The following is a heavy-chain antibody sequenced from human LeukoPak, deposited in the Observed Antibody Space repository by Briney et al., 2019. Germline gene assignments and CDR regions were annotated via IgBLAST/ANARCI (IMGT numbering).Heavy chain of an antibody. Sequence: SETLSLTCTVSGGPISSSSYFWGRIPQPPEKGLEWIGRIYYSGSTYYNPTLKSRVTISVDTSKNQFSLGLSSVAAADTAVYYCARLWKDGPQTFDYWGQGTLVTVSS. J-gene: IGHJ4*02. V-gene: IGHV4-39*01. CDR3: ARLWKDGPQTFDY. CDR2: IYYSGST. CDR1: GGPISSSSYF. D-gene: IGHD5-24*01.